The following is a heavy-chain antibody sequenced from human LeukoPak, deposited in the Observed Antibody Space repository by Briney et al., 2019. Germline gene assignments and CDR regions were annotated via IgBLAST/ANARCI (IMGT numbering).Heavy chain of an antibody. CDR2: INPDSRGT. Sequence: EASVKVSCKASGYTFTDYYVHWVRQAPGQGLEWMGWINPDSRGTNFAQKFQGRVTMTRDTSISTAYMELSSLISDDTAVYYCARVRGLTLGDFDYWGQGTLVTVAS. D-gene: IGHD3-10*01. J-gene: IGHJ4*02. CDR1: GYTFTDYY. CDR3: ARVRGLTLGDFDY. V-gene: IGHV1-2*02.